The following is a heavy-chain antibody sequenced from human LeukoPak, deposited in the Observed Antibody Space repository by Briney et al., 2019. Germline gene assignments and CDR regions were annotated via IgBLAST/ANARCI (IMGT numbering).Heavy chain of an antibody. V-gene: IGHV3-21*01. CDR1: GFTFNSYS. D-gene: IGHD3-16*01. Sequence: GGSLRLSCAASGFTFNSYSMNWVRQAPGRGLEWVSSISSSSNYIYYADSVKGRFTISRDNAKNSLYLQMNSLRAEDTAVYYCARDWGYYYYYGMDVWGQGTTVTVSS. CDR2: ISSSSNYI. J-gene: IGHJ6*02. CDR3: ARDWGYYYYYGMDV.